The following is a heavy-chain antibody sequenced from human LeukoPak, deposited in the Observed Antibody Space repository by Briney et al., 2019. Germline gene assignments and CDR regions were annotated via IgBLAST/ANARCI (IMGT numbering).Heavy chain of an antibody. CDR2: IIGSSGST. J-gene: IGHJ4*02. CDR1: GFSFNNYA. V-gene: IGHV3-23*01. D-gene: IGHD5-12*01. CDR3: AKGAYDYIEIAYFDY. Sequence: GGSLRLSRVASGFSFNNYAMNWVRQAPGKGLEWVSLIIGSSGSTFYADSVKGRFTISRDKSKNTLYLQMNSLRAEDTAVYYCAKGAYDYIEIAYFDYWGQGSLVTVSS.